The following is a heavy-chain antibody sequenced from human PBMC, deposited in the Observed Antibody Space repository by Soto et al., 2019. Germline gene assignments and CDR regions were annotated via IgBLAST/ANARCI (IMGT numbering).Heavy chain of an antibody. V-gene: IGHV4-30-4*01. CDR2: IYKSATT. J-gene: IGHJ5*01. Sequence: SETLSLTCSVSGDSISTVDYFWAWIRQPPGQALEYIGYIYKSATTYYNPSFESRVAISLDTSKSQFSLNVTSVTAADTAVYFCARGRYCLTGRCFPNWFDSWGQGTLVTV. D-gene: IGHD2-15*01. CDR3: ARGRYCLTGRCFPNWFDS. CDR1: GDSISTVDYF.